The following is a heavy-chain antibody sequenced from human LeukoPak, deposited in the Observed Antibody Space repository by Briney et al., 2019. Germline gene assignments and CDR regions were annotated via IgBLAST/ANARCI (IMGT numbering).Heavy chain of an antibody. J-gene: IGHJ3*02. CDR3: ARVDSRYAFDI. Sequence: GGSLRLSCAASGFTFSSYEMNWVRQAPGKGLEWVSYISSSGSTIYYADSVKGRFTISRDNAKNSLYLQMNSLRAEDTAVYYCARVDSRYAFDIWGQGTMVTVSS. V-gene: IGHV3-48*03. D-gene: IGHD3-9*01. CDR1: GFTFSSYE. CDR2: ISSSGSTI.